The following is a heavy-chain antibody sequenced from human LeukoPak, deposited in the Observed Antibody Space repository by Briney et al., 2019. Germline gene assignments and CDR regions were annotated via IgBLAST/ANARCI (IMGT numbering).Heavy chain of an antibody. V-gene: IGHV4-30-2*01. CDR1: GDSISSGDYS. D-gene: IGHD3-10*01. Sequence: PSQTLSLTCAVSGDSISSGDYSWSWIRQPPGKGLEWIGYIYHSGRTYYNPSLKSRVTISVDRSKNQFSLNLSSATAADTAVYYCARPVRAQDAFDIWGQGTMVTVSS. CDR3: ARPVRAQDAFDI. J-gene: IGHJ3*02. CDR2: IYHSGRT.